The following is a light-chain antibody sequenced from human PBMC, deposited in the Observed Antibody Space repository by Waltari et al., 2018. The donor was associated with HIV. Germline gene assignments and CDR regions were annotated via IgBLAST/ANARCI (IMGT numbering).Light chain of an antibody. V-gene: IGKV1-5*03. J-gene: IGKJ1*01. CDR2: KAS. CDR1: QSISSW. CDR3: QQYNSYPRT. Sequence: DIQMTQSPSTLSASIGDRVTITCRASQSISSWLAWYQQKPGKAPNLLIYKASSLESGVPSRFSGSGSGTEFTLTISSLQPDDFATYSCQQYNSYPRTFGQGTKVEIK.